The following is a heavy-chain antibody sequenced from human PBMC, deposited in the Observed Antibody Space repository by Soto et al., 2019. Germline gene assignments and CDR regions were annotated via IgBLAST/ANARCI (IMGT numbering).Heavy chain of an antibody. V-gene: IGHV1-18*04. D-gene: IGHD4-17*01. J-gene: IGHJ6*02. CDR2: ISAYNGNT. Sequence: ASVKVSCKASGSTFTSYGISWVRQAPGQGLEWMGWISAYNGNTNYAQKLQGRVTMTTDTSTSTAYMELRSLRSDDTAVYYCAMTTQSYYYYGRDGWGQGTTVTVSS. CDR1: GSTFTSYG. CDR3: AMTTQSYYYYGRDG.